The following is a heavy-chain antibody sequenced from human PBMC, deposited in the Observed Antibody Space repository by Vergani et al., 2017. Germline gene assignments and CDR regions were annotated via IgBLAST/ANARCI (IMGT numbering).Heavy chain of an antibody. V-gene: IGHV4-39*01. J-gene: IGHJ4*02. CDR1: GGSISSSSYY. CDR2: IYYSGST. Sequence: QLQLQESGPGLVKPSETLCLTCTVSGGSISSSSYYWGWIRQPPGKGLEWIGSIYYSGSTYYNPSLKSRVTISVDTSKNQFSLKLSSVTAADTAVYYCARITAMIVVVIFDYWGQGTLVTVSS. D-gene: IGHD3-22*01. CDR3: ARITAMIVVVIFDY.